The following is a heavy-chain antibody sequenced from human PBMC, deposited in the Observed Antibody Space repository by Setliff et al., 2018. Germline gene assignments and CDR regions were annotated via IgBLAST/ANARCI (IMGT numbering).Heavy chain of an antibody. CDR2: TNWNGGST. CDR3: ARDPNGDYVGAFDP. D-gene: IGHD4-17*01. Sequence: GGSLRLSCEAYGFTFDDFGMSWVRQAPGKGLEWVSGTNWNGGSTAYADSVKGRFTISIDNAGKALYLLMNAVRAEDTALYFCARDPNGDYVGAFDPWGQGSLVTVSS. J-gene: IGHJ5*02. V-gene: IGHV3-20*04. CDR1: GFTFDDFG.